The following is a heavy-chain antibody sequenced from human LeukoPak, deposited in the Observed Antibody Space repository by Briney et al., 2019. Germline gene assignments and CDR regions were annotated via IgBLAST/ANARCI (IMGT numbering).Heavy chain of an antibody. CDR1: GFTFDDYA. V-gene: IGHV3-9*01. D-gene: IGHD3-22*01. J-gene: IGHJ4*02. Sequence: KPGGSLRLSCAASGFTFDDYAMHWVRQAPGKGLEWVSGISWNSGSIGYADSVKGRFTISRDNAKNSLYLQMNSLRAEDTAVYYCARDQTKYYYDSSGPGYWGQGTLVTDSS. CDR3: ARDQTKYYYDSSGPGY. CDR2: ISWNSGSI.